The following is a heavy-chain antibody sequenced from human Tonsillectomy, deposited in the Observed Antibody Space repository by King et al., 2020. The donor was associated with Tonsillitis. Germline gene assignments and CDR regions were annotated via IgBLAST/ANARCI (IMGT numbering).Heavy chain of an antibody. J-gene: IGHJ6*02. V-gene: IGHV1-69*01. CDR1: GDTFSNYA. CDR3: ARVGEGGPGSYYGMDV. CDR2: IIPMFGTT. D-gene: IGHD3-16*01. Sequence: VQLVQSGAEVKKPGSSVKVSCKASGDTFSNYAISWVRQAPGQGLEWIGVIIPMFGTTNYAQKLQGRVTITADESRRTAYLELSSLGSEDTGVYYCARVGEGGPGSYYGMDVWGQGTTVTVSS.